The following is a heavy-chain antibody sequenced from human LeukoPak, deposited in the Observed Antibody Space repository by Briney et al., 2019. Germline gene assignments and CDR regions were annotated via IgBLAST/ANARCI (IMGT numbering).Heavy chain of an antibody. D-gene: IGHD4-17*01. CDR1: GGSIGSGTYY. Sequence: SETLSLTCTVSGGSIGSGTYYWSWIRQPAGKGLEWIGRIYTSGSTNYNPSLKSRVTISVDTSKNQFSLKLSSVTAADTAVYYCARTVTTRWLAESFHFDYWGQGTLVTVSS. J-gene: IGHJ4*02. V-gene: IGHV4-61*02. CDR3: ARTVTTRWLAESFHFDY. CDR2: IYTSGST.